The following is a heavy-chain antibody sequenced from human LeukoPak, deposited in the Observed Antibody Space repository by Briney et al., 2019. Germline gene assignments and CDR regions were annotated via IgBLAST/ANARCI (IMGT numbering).Heavy chain of an antibody. CDR1: GGSISSYY. D-gene: IGHD3-3*01. Sequence: SETLSLTCTVSGGSISSYYWSWIRQPPGKGLEWIGYIYYSGSTNYNPSLKSRVTISVDTSKNQFSLKLSSVTAADTAVYYCARVDLRFSYYYMDVWGKGTTVTVSS. V-gene: IGHV4-59*01. CDR2: IYYSGST. J-gene: IGHJ6*03. CDR3: ARVDLRFSYYYMDV.